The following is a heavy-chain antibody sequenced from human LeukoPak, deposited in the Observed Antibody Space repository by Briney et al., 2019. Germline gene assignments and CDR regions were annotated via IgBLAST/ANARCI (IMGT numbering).Heavy chain of an antibody. D-gene: IGHD6-13*01. CDR3: ARGPYSSSWYGAVWFDP. CDR2: MNPNSGNT. CDR1: GYTFTSYD. J-gene: IGHJ5*02. Sequence: ASVKVSCKASGYTFTSYDINWVRQATGQGLEWMGWMNPNSGNTGYAQKFQGRVTITRNTSISTAYMELSSLRSEDTAVYYCARGPYSSSWYGAVWFDPWGQGTLVTVSS. V-gene: IGHV1-8*03.